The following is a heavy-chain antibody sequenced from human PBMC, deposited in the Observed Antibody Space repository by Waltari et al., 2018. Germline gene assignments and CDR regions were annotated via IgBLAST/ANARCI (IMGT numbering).Heavy chain of an antibody. Sequence: DSVKSRFTISRDNAKNSLYLQINSLTADDAAVFYCARDASGYCGTTRCIHGSFDYWGQGTLVTVSS. CDR3: ARDASGYCGTTRCIHGSFDY. V-gene: IGHV3-21*04. D-gene: IGHD2-2*01. J-gene: IGHJ4*02.